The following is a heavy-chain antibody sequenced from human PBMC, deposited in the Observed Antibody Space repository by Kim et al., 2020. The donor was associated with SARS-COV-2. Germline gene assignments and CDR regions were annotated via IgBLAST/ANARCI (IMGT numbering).Heavy chain of an antibody. J-gene: IGHJ3*02. CDR3: AKEFGDSSGYSFDI. Sequence: ADPVKGRFTTSRDHSKNTLYLQMHSLGAEDTAVYYCAKEFGDSSGYSFDIWGQGTMVTVSS. V-gene: IGHV3-23*01. D-gene: IGHD3-22*01.